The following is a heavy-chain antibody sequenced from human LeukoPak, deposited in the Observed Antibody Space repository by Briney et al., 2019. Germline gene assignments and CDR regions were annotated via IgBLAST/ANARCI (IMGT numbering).Heavy chain of an antibody. CDR1: GFTFSSYS. Sequence: GGSLRLSCAASGFTFSSYSMNWVRQAPGKGLESVSYISSSSSTIYYADSVKGRFTISRDNAKNSLYPQMNSLRAEDTAVYYCARAPTYYYDRRGSAFDIWGQGTMVTVSS. CDR2: ISSSSSTI. J-gene: IGHJ3*02. D-gene: IGHD3-22*01. V-gene: IGHV3-48*04. CDR3: ARAPTYYYDRRGSAFDI.